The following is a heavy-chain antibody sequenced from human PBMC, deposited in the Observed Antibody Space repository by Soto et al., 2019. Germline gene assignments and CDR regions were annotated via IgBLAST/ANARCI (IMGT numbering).Heavy chain of an antibody. CDR2: INHSGST. Sequence: PSETLSLTCAVYGGSFSGYYWSWIRQPPGKGLEWIGEINHSGSTNYNPSLKSRVTISVDTSKNQFSLKLSSVTAADTAVYYCARGGPYYYGSGSYYLGRTYYYYYMDVWGKGTTVTVSS. V-gene: IGHV4-34*01. CDR3: ARGGPYYYGSGSYYLGRTYYYYYMDV. CDR1: GGSFSGYY. D-gene: IGHD3-10*01. J-gene: IGHJ6*03.